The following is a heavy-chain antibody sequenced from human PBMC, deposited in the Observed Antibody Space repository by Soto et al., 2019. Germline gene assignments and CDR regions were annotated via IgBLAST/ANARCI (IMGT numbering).Heavy chain of an antibody. D-gene: IGHD3-3*01. CDR2: IWYDGSNK. CDR3: ARGGSFGVVTAPFDY. CDR1: GFTFSSYG. J-gene: IGHJ4*02. Sequence: GGSLRLSCAASGFTFSSYGMHWVRQAPGKGLEWVAVIWYDGSNKYYADSVKGRFTISRDNSKNTLYLQMNSLRAEDTAVYYCARGGSFGVVTAPFDYWGQGTLVTVSS. V-gene: IGHV3-33*01.